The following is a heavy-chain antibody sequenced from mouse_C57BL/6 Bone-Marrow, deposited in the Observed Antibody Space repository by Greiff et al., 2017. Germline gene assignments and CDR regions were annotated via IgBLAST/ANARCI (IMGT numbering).Heavy chain of an antibody. J-gene: IGHJ3*01. V-gene: IGHV1-78*01. CDR1: GYTFADHT. CDR3: ARRDYGGAWFAY. CDR2: IYPRDGCT. Sequence: QVQLQQSDAELVKPGASVKISCKVSGYTFADHTIHWMKQRPEQGLEWIGYIYPRDGCTKYNAKFKGKATLTADKSSSTAYMQLNSRTSEDSAVYFLARRDYGGAWFAYWGQGTLVTVSA. D-gene: IGHD1-1*02.